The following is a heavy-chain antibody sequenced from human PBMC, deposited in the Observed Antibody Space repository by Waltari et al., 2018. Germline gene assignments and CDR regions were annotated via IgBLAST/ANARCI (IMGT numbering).Heavy chain of an antibody. D-gene: IGHD4-17*01. CDR1: GGTFSSYA. CDR2: SIHNCGRE. Sequence: QVQLVQSAAEVTKPGSSVKVSCKASGGTFSSYAISWVRQAPGQGLEWIGGSIHNCGRENYAQEFKGGVTITADESTSTDYMELSSLRSEDTAVEYCTRLQGDYVRYFDHWGRGTLVTVSS. CDR3: TRLQGDYVRYFDH. V-gene: IGHV1-69*12. J-gene: IGHJ2*01.